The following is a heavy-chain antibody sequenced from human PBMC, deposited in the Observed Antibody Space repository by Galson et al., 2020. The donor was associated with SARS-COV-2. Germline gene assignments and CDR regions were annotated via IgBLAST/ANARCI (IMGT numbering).Heavy chain of an antibody. J-gene: IGHJ3*02. D-gene: IGHD3-16*01. CDR3: ARGNGGGAFDI. V-gene: IGHV4-30-2*01. CDR1: GGSITSGSFS. Sequence: SKTLSLTCDVSGGSITSGSFSWTWIRQPPGKGLEWIGYIYYTGTTYYNPSLRSRLTISVDRSKNQFSLNLTSLTAADTAMYFCARGNGGGAFDIWGQGTMVTVSS. CDR2: IYYTGTT.